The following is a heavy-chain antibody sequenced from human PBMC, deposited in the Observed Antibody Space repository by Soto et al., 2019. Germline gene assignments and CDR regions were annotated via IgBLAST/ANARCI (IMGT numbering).Heavy chain of an antibody. CDR2: ISSSSSYT. J-gene: IGHJ4*02. CDR3: ARDDRIAVAGTVPFDY. CDR1: GFTFSDYY. D-gene: IGHD6-19*01. V-gene: IGHV3-11*06. Sequence: AGGSLRLSCAASGFTFSDYYMSWIRQAPGKGLEWVSYISSSSSYTNYADSVKGRFTISRDNAKNSLYLQMNSLRAEDTAVYYCARDDRIAVAGTVPFDYWGQGTLVTVSS.